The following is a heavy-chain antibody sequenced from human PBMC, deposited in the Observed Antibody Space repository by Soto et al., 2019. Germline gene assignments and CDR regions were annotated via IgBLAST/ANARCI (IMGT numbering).Heavy chain of an antibody. CDR1: GSTFSSFA. D-gene: IGHD5-18*01. Sequence: HPGGSLRLSCAASGSTFSSFALSWVRQAPGKGLEWVSAISGSGDGTDYAASVKGRFTISRDNSKNTLYLQMNSLRAEDTAVYYCAGPGYSSQDYWGQGALVTVSS. CDR3: AGPGYSSQDY. CDR2: ISGSGDGT. J-gene: IGHJ4*02. V-gene: IGHV3-23*01.